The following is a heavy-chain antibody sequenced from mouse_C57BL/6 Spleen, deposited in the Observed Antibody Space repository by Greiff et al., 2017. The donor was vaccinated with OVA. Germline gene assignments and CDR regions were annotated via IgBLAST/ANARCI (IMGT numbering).Heavy chain of an antibody. CDR1: GYAFTNYL. CDR2: INPGSGGT. V-gene: IGHV1-54*01. CDR3: ARCEGDFFDY. J-gene: IGHJ2*01. Sequence: QVQLQQSGAELVRPGTSVKVSCKASGYAFTNYLIEWVKQRPGQGLEWIGVINPGSGGTNYNEKFKGKATLTADKSSSTAYMQLSSLTSEDSGVYFCARCEGDFFDYWGQGTTLTVSS.